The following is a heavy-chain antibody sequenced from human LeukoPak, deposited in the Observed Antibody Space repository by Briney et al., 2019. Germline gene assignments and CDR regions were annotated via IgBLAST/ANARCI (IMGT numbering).Heavy chain of an antibody. CDR3: AKDQDYDILTAKLGAFDI. D-gene: IGHD3-9*01. CDR1: GFTFSSYA. J-gene: IGHJ3*02. V-gene: IGHV3-23*01. Sequence: PGGSLRLSCAASGFTFSSYAMSWVRQAPGKGLEWVSAISGSGGSTYYADSVKGRFTISRDNSKNTLYLQMNSLRAEDTAVYYCAKDQDYDILTAKLGAFDIWGQGTMVTVSS. CDR2: ISGSGGST.